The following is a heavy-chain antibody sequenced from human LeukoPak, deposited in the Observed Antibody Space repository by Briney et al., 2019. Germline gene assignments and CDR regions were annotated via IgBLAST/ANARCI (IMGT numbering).Heavy chain of an antibody. CDR3: TRDRGAYNLYDY. V-gene: IGHV3-49*03. D-gene: IGHD1-1*01. Sequence: GGSLRLSCTASGFTFGDYAMSWTRQAPGKGLEWVGFIRSKAYGETADYAASVKGRFTISRDDSKAIAYLQMNSLKTEDTAVYHCTRDRGAYNLYDYWGQGALVTVSS. CDR1: GFTFGDYA. CDR2: IRSKAYGETA. J-gene: IGHJ4*02.